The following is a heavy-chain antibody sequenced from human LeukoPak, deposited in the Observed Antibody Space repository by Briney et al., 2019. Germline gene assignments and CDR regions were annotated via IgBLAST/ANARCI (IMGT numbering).Heavy chain of an antibody. CDR3: ARHGADAYYNYYMDA. V-gene: IGHV4-59*01. D-gene: IGHD1-26*01. CDR1: GGSISSYY. Sequence: SETLSLTCTVSGGSISSYYWSWIRQPPGKGLEWIGYIYYSGSTNYNPSLKSRVTISVDTSKNQFSLKLSSVTAADTAVYYCARHGADAYYNYYMDAWGKGTTVTVSS. CDR2: IYYSGST. J-gene: IGHJ6*03.